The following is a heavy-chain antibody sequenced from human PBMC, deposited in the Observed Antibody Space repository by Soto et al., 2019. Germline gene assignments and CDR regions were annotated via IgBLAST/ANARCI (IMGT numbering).Heavy chain of an antibody. CDR3: ARDHWQLGRRDYFDY. D-gene: IGHD6-13*01. CDR2: ISYDGSNK. V-gene: IGHV3-30-3*01. CDR1: GFTFSSYA. J-gene: IGHJ4*02. Sequence: PGGSLRLSCAASGFTFSSYAMHWVRQAPGKGLEWVAAISYDGSNKYYADSVKGRFSISRDNSKNAIYLQMNSLRAEDTAVYSCARDHWQLGRRDYFDYWGQGTLVTVSS.